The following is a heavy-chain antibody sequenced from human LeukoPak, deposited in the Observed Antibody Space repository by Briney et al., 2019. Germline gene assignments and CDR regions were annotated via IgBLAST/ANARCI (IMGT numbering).Heavy chain of an antibody. J-gene: IGHJ4*02. CDR2: IKQDGSKK. CDR1: GFPFSSYW. D-gene: IGHD5-24*01. V-gene: IGHV3-7*04. CDR3: TRVGYIDEGIDY. Sequence: GGSLRLSCVASGFPFSSYWMTWVRQAPGKGPEWVANIKQDGSKKSYVDSVKGRFTISRDNAKNSLYLQMNSLRAEDTAIYYCTRVGYIDEGIDYWGQGTLVTVSS.